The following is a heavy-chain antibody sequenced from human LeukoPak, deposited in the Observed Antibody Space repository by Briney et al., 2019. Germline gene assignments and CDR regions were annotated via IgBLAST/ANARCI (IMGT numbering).Heavy chain of an antibody. Sequence: GGSLRLSCAASGFTFSTYWMHWVRQAPGKGLVWVSRINLDGATTSYADSVKGRFTISIDNAKNTLYLQMNSLRAEDTAVYYCVRDAGTKLGYWGQGTLVTVSS. J-gene: IGHJ4*02. CDR1: GFTFSTYW. CDR2: INLDGATT. V-gene: IGHV3-74*01. D-gene: IGHD6-13*01. CDR3: VRDAGTKLGY.